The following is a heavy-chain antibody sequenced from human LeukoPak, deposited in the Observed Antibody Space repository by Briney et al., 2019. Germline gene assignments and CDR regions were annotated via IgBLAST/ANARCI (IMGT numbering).Heavy chain of an antibody. CDR2: ISYNGINE. J-gene: IGHJ4*02. V-gene: IGHV3-30-3*01. Sequence: GGSLRLSCSASGFTFSTYAMHWVRQAPGKGLEWVAVISYNGINEYYADSVKGRFTISRDNSKNTLYLQMNSLRAEDTAVYYCARDSGYCGGGSCQLNLYYFDSWGQGTLVTVSS. D-gene: IGHD2-15*01. CDR1: GFTFSTYA. CDR3: ARDSGYCGGGSCQLNLYYFDS.